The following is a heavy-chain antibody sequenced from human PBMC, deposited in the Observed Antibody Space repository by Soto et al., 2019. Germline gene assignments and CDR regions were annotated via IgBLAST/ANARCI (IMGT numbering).Heavy chain of an antibody. V-gene: IGHV4-30-2*01. D-gene: IGHD3-22*01. CDR2: LYHTGRT. J-gene: IGHJ4*02. CDR3: ASGTGGYNVLMVY. Sequence: SGTLSLTCSVSGDSISSGGSSWSWLRPTPGKGLEWIGCLYHTGRTFYNPSLKSRVTISGERSKKQSSLKLSSVTAEDTAVYYCASGTGGYNVLMVYWAKGKLVTVPS. CDR1: GDSISSGGSS.